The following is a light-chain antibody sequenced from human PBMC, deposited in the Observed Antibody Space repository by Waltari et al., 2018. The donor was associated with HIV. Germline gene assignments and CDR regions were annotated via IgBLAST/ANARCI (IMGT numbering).Light chain of an antibody. CDR3: QQYYSTPPAT. CDR1: QAINNS. Sequence: EIVMTQSPSSLSASVGDRVTITCRASQAINNSLAWYQQKPGKAPKLLLYGASRLESGVPSRFSGSGSGTDYTLTISSLQPEDFASFYCQQYYSTPPATFGQGTKLEIK. V-gene: IGKV1-NL1*01. CDR2: GAS. J-gene: IGKJ2*01.